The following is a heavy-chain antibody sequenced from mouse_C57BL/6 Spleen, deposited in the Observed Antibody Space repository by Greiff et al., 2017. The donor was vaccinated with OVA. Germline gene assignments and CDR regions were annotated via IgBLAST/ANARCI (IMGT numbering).Heavy chain of an antibody. J-gene: IGHJ3*01. V-gene: IGHV1-80*01. D-gene: IGHD2-4*01. Sequence: VQLQQSGAELVKPGASVKISCKASGYAFSSYWMNWVKQRPGKGLEWIGQIYPGDGDTNYNGKLKGKATLTANNTSSTAYMQLSSLTSEDSAVYFCAREGAYDYEQFAYWGKGALVTVSA. CDR3: AREGAYDYEQFAY. CDR2: IYPGDGDT. CDR1: GYAFSSYW.